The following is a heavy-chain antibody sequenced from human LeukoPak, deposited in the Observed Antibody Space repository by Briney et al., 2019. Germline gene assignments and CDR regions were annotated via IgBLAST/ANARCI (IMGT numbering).Heavy chain of an antibody. J-gene: IGHJ4*02. CDR2: LYSTGGRT. CDR3: ARHLAAATSAFDY. D-gene: IGHD6-13*01. V-gene: IGHV4-59*01. Sequence: SETLSLTCAVSGGSISSFYWSWIQQPPGKGLEWIAYLYSTGGRTNYNPSLKSRVTISVDPSKNHFSLKMNSVTTADTAVYYCARHLAAATSAFDYWGRGALVTVSS. CDR1: GGSISSFY.